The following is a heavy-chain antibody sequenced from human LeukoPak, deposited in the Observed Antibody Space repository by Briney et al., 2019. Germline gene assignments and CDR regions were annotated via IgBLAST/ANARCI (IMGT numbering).Heavy chain of an antibody. J-gene: IGHJ3*02. CDR1: GGSFSGYY. V-gene: IGHV4-34*01. Sequence: SATLSLTCAVYGGSFSGYYWSWIRQPPGKGLEWIGEINHSGSTNYNPSLKSRVTISVDTSKNQFSLKLSSVTAADTAVYYCARGPQRAFDIWGQGTMVTVSS. CDR3: ARGPQRAFDI. CDR2: INHSGST.